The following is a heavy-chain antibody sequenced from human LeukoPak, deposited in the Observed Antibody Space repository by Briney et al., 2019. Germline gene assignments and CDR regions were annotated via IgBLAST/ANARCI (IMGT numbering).Heavy chain of an antibody. CDR3: ARGCGYFDY. V-gene: IGHV4-59*02. J-gene: IGHJ4*02. D-gene: IGHD2-21*01. CDR2: IYYSGNT. Sequence: PSETLSLTCTVSGGSVSSYYWSWLRQPPGKGLEWIGYIYYSGNTNYNPSLKSRVTISVDTSKNQFSLKLSSVTAADTAVYYCARGCGYFDYWGQGSLVTVSS. CDR1: GGSVSSYY.